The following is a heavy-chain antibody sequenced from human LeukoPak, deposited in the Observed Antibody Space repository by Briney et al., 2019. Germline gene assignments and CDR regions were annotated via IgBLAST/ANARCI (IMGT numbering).Heavy chain of an antibody. CDR1: GFTVSNNY. D-gene: IGHD3-10*01. J-gene: IGHJ6*02. CDR2: ITSAGAT. CDR3: ASRESPGYYYGMDV. Sequence: GGSLRVSCAASGFTVSNNYMTWVRQAPGKGLDCVSVITSAGATYYADSVKGRFIMSRDNSQNTLYLQMNSLRAKDTAVYYCASRESPGYYYGMDVWGQGNTDTVSS. V-gene: IGHV3-66*01.